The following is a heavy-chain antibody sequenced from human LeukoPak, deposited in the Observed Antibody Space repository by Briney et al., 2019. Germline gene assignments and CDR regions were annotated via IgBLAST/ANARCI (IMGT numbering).Heavy chain of an antibody. Sequence: GGSLRLSCAASGFTFSSYWMSWVRQAPGKGLDWVANIKQDGSEKYYVDSVKGRFTISRDNAKNSLYLQMNSLRAEDTAVYYCARDGHTVTYAFDIWGQGTMVTVSS. CDR1: GFTFSSYW. CDR2: IKQDGSEK. J-gene: IGHJ3*02. D-gene: IGHD4-11*01. V-gene: IGHV3-7*01. CDR3: ARDGHTVTYAFDI.